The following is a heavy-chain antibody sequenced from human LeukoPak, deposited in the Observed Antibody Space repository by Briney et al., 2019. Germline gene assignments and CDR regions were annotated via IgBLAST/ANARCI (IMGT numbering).Heavy chain of an antibody. Sequence: SETLSLTCAVYGGSFSGYYWSWIRQPPGKGLEWIGEINHSGSTNYNPSLKSRVTISVDTSKNQFSLKLSSATAADTAVYYCAKRYCSSTSCYLGGFDPWGQGTLVTVSS. CDR3: AKRYCSSTSCYLGGFDP. J-gene: IGHJ5*02. CDR2: INHSGST. V-gene: IGHV4-34*01. D-gene: IGHD2-2*01. CDR1: GGSFSGYY.